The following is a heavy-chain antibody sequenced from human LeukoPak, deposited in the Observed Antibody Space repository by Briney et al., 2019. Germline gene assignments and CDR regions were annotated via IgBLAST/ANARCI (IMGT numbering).Heavy chain of an antibody. CDR2: ISAYNGNT. CDR3: ARDSTSRITIFGVALSLDY. V-gene: IGHV1-18*01. J-gene: IGHJ4*02. D-gene: IGHD3-3*01. Sequence: ASVKVSCKASGYTFTSYGISWVRQAPGQGLEWMGWISAYNGNTNYAQKLQGRVTMTTDTSTSTAYMELRSLRSDDTAVYYGARDSTSRITIFGVALSLDYWGQGTLVTVSS. CDR1: GYTFTSYG.